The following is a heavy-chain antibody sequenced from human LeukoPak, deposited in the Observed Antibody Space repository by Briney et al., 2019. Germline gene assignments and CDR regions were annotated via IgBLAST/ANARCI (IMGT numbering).Heavy chain of an antibody. CDR2: IWYDGSNK. J-gene: IGHJ5*02. V-gene: IGHV3-33*01. CDR1: GFTFSSYG. CDR3: ARVGNRYYDILTGYYAKDNWFDP. Sequence: PGRSLRLSCAASGFTFSSYGMHWVRQAPGKGLEWVAVIWYDGSNKYYADSVKGRFTISRDNSKNTLYLQMNSLRAEDTAVYYCARVGNRYYDILTGYYAKDNWFDPWGQGTLVTVSS. D-gene: IGHD3-9*01.